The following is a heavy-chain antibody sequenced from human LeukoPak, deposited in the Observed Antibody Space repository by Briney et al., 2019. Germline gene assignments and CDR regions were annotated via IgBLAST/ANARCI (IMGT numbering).Heavy chain of an antibody. Sequence: GGSLRLSCAASGFTFHDYTMHWVRQAPGKGLEWVSPISWDGGRTYYADSLKGRFTISRDNSKNSLYLQMNSLRTEDTAFYYCARARLGYCSGTSCYTLDYWGQGTLVTVSS. CDR3: ARARLGYCSGTSCYTLDY. J-gene: IGHJ4*02. CDR1: GFTFHDYT. D-gene: IGHD2-2*02. V-gene: IGHV3-43*01. CDR2: ISWDGGRT.